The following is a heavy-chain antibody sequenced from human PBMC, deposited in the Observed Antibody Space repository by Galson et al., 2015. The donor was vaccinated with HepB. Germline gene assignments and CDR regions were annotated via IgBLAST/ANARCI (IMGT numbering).Heavy chain of an antibody. CDR1: GFTFSSYA. J-gene: IGHJ2*01. D-gene: IGHD3-10*01. Sequence: SLRLSCAASGFTFSSYAMSWVRQAPGKGLEWVSAISGSGGSTYYADSVKGRFTISRDNSKNTLYLQMNSLRAEDTAVYYCAKGQSETTWFGNWYFDLWGRGTLVTVSS. V-gene: IGHV3-23*01. CDR3: AKGQSETTWFGNWYFDL. CDR2: ISGSGGST.